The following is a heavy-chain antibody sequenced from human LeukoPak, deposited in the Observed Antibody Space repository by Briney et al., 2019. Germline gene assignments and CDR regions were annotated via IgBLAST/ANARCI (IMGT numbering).Heavy chain of an antibody. J-gene: IGHJ6*03. CDR3: ARGYCSGGSCYSRRYCYYMDA. CDR2: INHSGST. D-gene: IGHD2-15*01. CDR1: GGSFSGYY. Sequence: PSETLSLTCAVYGGSFSGYYWSWIRQPPGKGLEWIGEINHSGSTNYNPSLKSRVTISVDTSKNQFSLKLSSVTAADTAVYYCARGYCSGGSCYSRRYCYYMDAWGKGTTVTVSS. V-gene: IGHV4-34*01.